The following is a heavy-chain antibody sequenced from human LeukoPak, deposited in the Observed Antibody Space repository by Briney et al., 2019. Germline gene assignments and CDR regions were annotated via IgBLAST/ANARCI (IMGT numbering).Heavy chain of an antibody. V-gene: IGHV3-21*01. D-gene: IGHD2-2*03. Sequence: GGSLRLSCAASGFIFSNYAMHWVRQAPGKGLEWVSSISSSSSYIYYADSVKGRFTISRDNAKNSLYLQMNSLRAEDTAVYYCARDGSLGIDAFDIWGPGTMVTVSS. CDR1: GFIFSNYA. CDR2: ISSSSSYI. CDR3: ARDGSLGIDAFDI. J-gene: IGHJ3*02.